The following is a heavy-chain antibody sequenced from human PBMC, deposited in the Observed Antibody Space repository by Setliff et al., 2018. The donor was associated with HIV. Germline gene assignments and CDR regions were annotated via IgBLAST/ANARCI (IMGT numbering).Heavy chain of an antibody. CDR2: IYHSGST. J-gene: IGHJ4*02. Sequence: NPSETLSLTCAVSGGSISSNWWNWVRQSPGKGLEWIGSIYHSGSTNYNPSLKSRVTILVDTSKKQLSLKMSSVTAADTAVYYCASLYNWNPRGGVGGDQYYYDSSGYCTAELFDYWGQGTLVTVSS. CDR1: GGSISSNW. D-gene: IGHD3-22*01. CDR3: ASLYNWNPRGGVGGDQYYYDSSGYCTAELFDY. V-gene: IGHV4-4*02.